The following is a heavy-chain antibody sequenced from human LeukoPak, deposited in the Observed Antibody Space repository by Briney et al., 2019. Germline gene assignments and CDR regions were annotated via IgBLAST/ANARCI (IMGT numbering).Heavy chain of an antibody. J-gene: IGHJ4*02. V-gene: IGHV3-21*01. D-gene: IGHD6-19*01. CDR3: ARDGIIAVAGTAIDY. Sequence: GGSLRLSCAASGFTFSSYSMNWVRQAPGKGLEWVSSISSSSSYIYYADSVKGRFTISRDNAKNSLYLQMNSLRAEDMAVYYCARDGIIAVAGTAIDYWGQGTLVTVSS. CDR2: ISSSSSYI. CDR1: GFTFSSYS.